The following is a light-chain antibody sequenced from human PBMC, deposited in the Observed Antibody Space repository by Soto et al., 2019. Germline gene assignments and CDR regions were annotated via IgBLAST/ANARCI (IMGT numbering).Light chain of an antibody. CDR3: CSFTSITTYV. CDR2: EVS. J-gene: IGLJ1*01. Sequence: QSALAQPASVSGSLGQSITISCTGTSSDVGAYNYVSWYQQQPGKAPKLMISEVSNRPSGVSNRFPGSKSGNTASLIISGLQAEDEADYYCCSFTSITTYVFGTGTKVTAL. CDR1: SSDVGAYNY. V-gene: IGLV2-14*01.